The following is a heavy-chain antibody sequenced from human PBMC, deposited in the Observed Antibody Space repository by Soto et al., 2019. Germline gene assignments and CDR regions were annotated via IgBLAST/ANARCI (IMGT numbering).Heavy chain of an antibody. Sequence: SETLSLTCTVSGGSISSSSYYWGWIRQPPGKGLEWIGSIYYSGSTYYNPSLKSRVTISVDTSKNQFSLKLSSVTAADTAVYYCARGGPLYCSSTSCYSIKKGYYYYGMDVWGQGTTVTVSS. J-gene: IGHJ6*02. CDR3: ARGGPLYCSSTSCYSIKKGYYYYGMDV. D-gene: IGHD2-2*01. CDR2: IYYSGST. V-gene: IGHV4-39*01. CDR1: GGSISSSSYY.